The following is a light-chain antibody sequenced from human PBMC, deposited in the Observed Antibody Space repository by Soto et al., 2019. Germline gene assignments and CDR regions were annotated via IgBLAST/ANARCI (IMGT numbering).Light chain of an antibody. CDR3: SSYVSKNSLM. CDR1: SSDVETYKY. Sequence: QSALTEPASVSASTEQSITISCTGTSSDVETYKYVSWYQQRAGKVPKLILYDVTDRPSGISPRFSGSKSGNTASLTISGLQPEDEADYYFSSYVSKNSLMFGGGTKLTVL. V-gene: IGLV2-14*03. CDR2: DVT. J-gene: IGLJ3*02.